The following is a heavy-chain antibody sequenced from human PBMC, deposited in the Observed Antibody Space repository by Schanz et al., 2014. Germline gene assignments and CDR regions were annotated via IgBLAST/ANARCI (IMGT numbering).Heavy chain of an antibody. CDR1: GYTFISYG. V-gene: IGHV1-18*01. Sequence: QVQLVQSGAEVKKPGASVKVSCKASGYTFISYGIKWVRQAPRQGLEWMGWISAYNGHTDYAQKLQGRVTLTTDTSTSTAYMKLRNLRSDDTAVYCWARAKRIGDMDVWGQGTTVAVSS. CDR2: ISAYNGHT. J-gene: IGHJ6*02. CDR3: ARAKRIGDMDV. D-gene: IGHD3-10*01.